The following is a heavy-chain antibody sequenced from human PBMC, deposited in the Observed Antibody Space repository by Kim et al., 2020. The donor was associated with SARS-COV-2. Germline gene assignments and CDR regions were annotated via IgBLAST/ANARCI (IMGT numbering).Heavy chain of an antibody. Sequence: AASVKGRFTISRDNAKNSLYLQMNSLRDEDTAVYYCARDPGYSSGWDFDYWGQGTLVTVSS. J-gene: IGHJ4*02. V-gene: IGHV3-48*02. CDR3: ARDPGYSSGWDFDY. D-gene: IGHD6-19*01.